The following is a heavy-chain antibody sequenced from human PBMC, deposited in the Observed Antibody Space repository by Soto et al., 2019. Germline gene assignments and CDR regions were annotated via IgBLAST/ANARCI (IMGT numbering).Heavy chain of an antibody. D-gene: IGHD3-10*01. V-gene: IGHV1-69*13. CDR2: IIPIFGTA. J-gene: IGHJ6*02. Sequence: ASVKVSCKASGGTFSSYAISWVRQAPGQGLEWMGGIIPIFGTANYAQKFQGRVTITADESTSTAYMELSSLRSEDTAVYYCARGELVYGSGSYYYYGMDVWGQGTTVTVSS. CDR1: GGTFSSYA. CDR3: ARGELVYGSGSYYYYGMDV.